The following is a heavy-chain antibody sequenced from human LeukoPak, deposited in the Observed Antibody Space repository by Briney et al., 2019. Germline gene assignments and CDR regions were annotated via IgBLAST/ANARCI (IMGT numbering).Heavy chain of an antibody. CDR1: GGTFSSYA. V-gene: IGHV1-69*04. CDR3: ARARTYGDYFGGY. Sequence: AASVKVSCKASGGTFSSYAISWVRQAPGQGLEWMGRIIPILGIANYAQKFQGRVTITADKSTSTAYMELSSLRSDDTAVYYCARARTYGDYFGGYWGQGTLVTVSS. CDR2: IIPILGIA. J-gene: IGHJ4*02. D-gene: IGHD4-17*01.